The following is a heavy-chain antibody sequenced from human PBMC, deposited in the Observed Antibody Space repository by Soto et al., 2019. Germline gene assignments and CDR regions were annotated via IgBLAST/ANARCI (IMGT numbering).Heavy chain of an antibody. J-gene: IGHJ4*02. V-gene: IGHV3-30*18. CDR1: GFTFSTYG. CDR3: AKDPVATILYYFDY. CDR2: ISYDGSNK. D-gene: IGHD5-12*01. Sequence: GGSLRLSCAASGFTFSTYGMHWVRQAPGKGLEWVAVISYDGSNKYYADSVKGRFTISRDNSKNTLYLQMNSLRAEDTAVYYCAKDPVATILYYFDYWGQGTLVTV.